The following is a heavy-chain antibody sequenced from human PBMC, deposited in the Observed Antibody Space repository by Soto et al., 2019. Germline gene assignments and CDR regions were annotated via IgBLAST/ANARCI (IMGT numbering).Heavy chain of an antibody. V-gene: IGHV4-59*12. J-gene: IGHJ4*01. D-gene: IGHD2-15*01. CDR2: IYYSGST. CDR1: KGSRASYY. CDR3: EREGYVIAVLDY. Sequence: SQTWTVAKGSRASYYGSRIRKNPGMGLEWIGYIYYSGSTNYNPSLKSRVTISVDTSKNQFSLKLSSVTAAYTAVYYWEREGYVIAVLDYWGHGTLVTVSS.